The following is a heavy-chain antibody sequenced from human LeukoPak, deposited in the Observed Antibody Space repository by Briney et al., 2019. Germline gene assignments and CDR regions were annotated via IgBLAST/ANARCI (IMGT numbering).Heavy chain of an antibody. V-gene: IGHV3-30*03. CDR2: ISYDGSNK. CDR1: GFTFSSYG. CDR3: ARDSYYDFWSGSVLEY. Sequence: GGSLRLSCAASGFTFSSYGMHWVRQAPGKGLEWVAVISYDGSNKYYADSVKGRFTISRDNSKNTLYLQMNSLRAEDTAVYYCARDSYYDFWSGSVLEYWGQGTLVTVSS. D-gene: IGHD3-3*01. J-gene: IGHJ4*02.